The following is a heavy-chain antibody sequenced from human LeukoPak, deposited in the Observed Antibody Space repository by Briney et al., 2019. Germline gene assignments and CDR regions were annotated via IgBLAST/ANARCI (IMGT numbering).Heavy chain of an antibody. CDR3: AKEFSSAARRHAFDI. CDR2: ISGGST. CDR1: GFTFSSYA. D-gene: IGHD6-6*01. J-gene: IGHJ3*02. Sequence: PGGSLRLSCAASGFTFSSYAMSWVRQAPGKGLEWVSAISGGSTYYADSVKGRFTISRDNSKNTLYLQMNSLRAEDTAVYYCAKEFSSAARRHAFDIWGQGTMVTVSS. V-gene: IGHV3-23*01.